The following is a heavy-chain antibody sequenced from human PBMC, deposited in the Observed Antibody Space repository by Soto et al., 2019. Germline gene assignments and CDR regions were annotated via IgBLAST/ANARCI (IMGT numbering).Heavy chain of an antibody. CDR1: GFTLSSYG. Sequence: RSLSLSCAASGFTLSSYGMHWVRQAPGKGLEWVAVIWYDGSNKYYADAVRGRFTISRDNAKNSVYLQMNSLRDDDTAVYYCARGSSVRGMNVWGQGTTVTVSS. CDR2: IWYDGSNK. D-gene: IGHD6-13*01. CDR3: ARGSSVRGMNV. J-gene: IGHJ6*02. V-gene: IGHV3-33*01.